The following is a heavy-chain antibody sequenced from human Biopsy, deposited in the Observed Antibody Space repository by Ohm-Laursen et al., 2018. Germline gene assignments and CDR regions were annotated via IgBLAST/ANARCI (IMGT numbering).Heavy chain of an antibody. J-gene: IGHJ4*02. CDR3: ARHDRSGYWGLDY. V-gene: IGHV4-4*08. Sequence: SETLSLTCSVSGGSLNNHYWSWIRQSPGKGLEWLAYIYSSGRTNYNPSLKSRIIVSVDPPKNQLSLKVTPVTATDTAMYYCARHDRSGYWGLDYWGQGALVTVSA. CDR2: IYSSGRT. CDR1: GGSLNNHY. D-gene: IGHD3-22*01.